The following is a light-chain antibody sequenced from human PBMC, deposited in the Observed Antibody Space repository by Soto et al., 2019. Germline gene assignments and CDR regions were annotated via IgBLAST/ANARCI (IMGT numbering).Light chain of an antibody. V-gene: IGKV1-16*01. Sequence: DIQMTQSPSSLSASVGDRVTITCRASQGISNHLAWFQQKPGRAPKSLIYDASSLQSGVPSRFSGRGSGTDFTLTISSLQPEDFATYYCQQYNFHPLTFGGGTKVDIK. CDR3: QQYNFHPLT. CDR2: DAS. J-gene: IGKJ4*01. CDR1: QGISNH.